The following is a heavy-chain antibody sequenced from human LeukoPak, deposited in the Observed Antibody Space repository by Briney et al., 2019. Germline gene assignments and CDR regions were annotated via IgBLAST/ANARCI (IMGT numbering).Heavy chain of an antibody. J-gene: IGHJ6*02. CDR2: IYYSGST. D-gene: IGHD3-10*01. Sequence: SETLSLTCTVSGGSISSYYWSWIRQPPGKGLEWIGYIYYSGSTNYNPSLKSRVTISVDTSKNQFSLKLSSVTAADTALYYCARDRVVYGMDVWGQGTTVTVSS. CDR1: GGSISSYY. V-gene: IGHV4-59*01. CDR3: ARDRVVYGMDV.